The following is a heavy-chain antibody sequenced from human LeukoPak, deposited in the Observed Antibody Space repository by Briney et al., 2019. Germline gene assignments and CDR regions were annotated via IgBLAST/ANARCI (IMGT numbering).Heavy chain of an antibody. J-gene: IGHJ4*02. CDR3: ARDLYSSGWYGIY. CDR2: LYSGGGT. D-gene: IGHD6-19*01. CDR1: GFALSSNY. V-gene: IGHV3-53*01. Sequence: GSLRLSCAASGFALSSNYVGWVRQAPGKGLHWVSLLYSGGGTYYADSVKGRFTISRDTSKNTLYLQMNSLRADDTAVYYCARDLYSSGWYGIYWGQGTLVTVSS.